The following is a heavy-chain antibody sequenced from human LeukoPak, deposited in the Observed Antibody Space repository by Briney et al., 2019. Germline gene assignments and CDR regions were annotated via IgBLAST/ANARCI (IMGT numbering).Heavy chain of an antibody. CDR1: GFSFSSYG. V-gene: IGHV3-33*06. J-gene: IGHJ4*02. CDR3: AKDQDRGVIWSYIDY. Sequence: GGSLRLSCAASGFSFSSYGIHWVRQAPGKGLEWVALIWYDGSKKYYADSVKGRFTISRDNSKNTLYLQMNNLRAEDTAVYYCAKDQDRGVIWSYIDYWGQGTLVTVSS. CDR2: IWYDGSKK. D-gene: IGHD3-10*01.